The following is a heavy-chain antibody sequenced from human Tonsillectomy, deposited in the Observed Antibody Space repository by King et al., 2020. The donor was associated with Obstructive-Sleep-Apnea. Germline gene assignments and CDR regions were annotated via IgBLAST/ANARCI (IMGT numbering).Heavy chain of an antibody. Sequence: VQLVESGGGLVQPGGSLRLSCAASGFTFSSYWMSWVRQAPGRGLEWLANIRPDESEKYYVDSVKGRFTISRDNAENSMFLQMNSLRAEDTAVYYCAGDWATYYALDYWGQGTLVTVSS. CDR1: GFTFSSYW. CDR2: IRPDESEK. D-gene: IGHD3-3*01. V-gene: IGHV3-7*03. J-gene: IGHJ4*02. CDR3: AGDWATYYALDY.